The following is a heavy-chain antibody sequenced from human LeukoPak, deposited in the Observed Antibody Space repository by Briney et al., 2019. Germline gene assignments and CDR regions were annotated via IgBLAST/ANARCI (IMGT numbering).Heavy chain of an antibody. CDR3: ARVYGSGSYGWFDP. CDR1: GFTVSSNY. D-gene: IGHD3-10*01. J-gene: IGHJ5*02. Sequence: GGSLRLSCAASGFTVSSNYMSWVRQAPGKGLEWVSVIYSGGSTYYADFVKGRFTISRDNSKNTLYLQMNSLRAEDTAVYYCARVYGSGSYGWFDPWGQGTLVTVSS. V-gene: IGHV3-66*01. CDR2: IYSGGST.